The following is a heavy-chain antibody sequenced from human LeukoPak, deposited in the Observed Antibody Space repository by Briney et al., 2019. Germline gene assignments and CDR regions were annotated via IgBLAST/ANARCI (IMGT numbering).Heavy chain of an antibody. D-gene: IGHD3-22*01. CDR3: ASLYDSSGYANPPMDV. Sequence: GGSLRLSCAASGFTVSSNYMSWVRQAPGKGLEWVSVIYSGGSTYYADSGKGRFTISRDNSKNTLYLQMNSLRAEDTAVYYCASLYDSSGYANPPMDVWGQGTLVTVSS. J-gene: IGHJ4*02. V-gene: IGHV3-53*01. CDR1: GFTVSSNY. CDR2: IYSGGST.